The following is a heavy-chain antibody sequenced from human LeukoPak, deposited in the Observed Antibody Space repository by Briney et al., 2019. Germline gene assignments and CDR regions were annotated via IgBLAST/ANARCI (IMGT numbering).Heavy chain of an antibody. CDR2: ITGSGAFT. D-gene: IGHD6-19*01. CDR3: AKRSAESSGYFNY. V-gene: IGHV3-23*01. CDR1: GFTFIKYS. J-gene: IGHJ4*02. Sequence: PGGSLRPSCAASGFTFIKYSMTWVRQAPGKGLEWVSAITGSGAFTDYADSVKGRFTISRDNSKNTLYLQMSSLRAEDTAVYYCAKRSAESSGYFNYWGQGILVTVSS.